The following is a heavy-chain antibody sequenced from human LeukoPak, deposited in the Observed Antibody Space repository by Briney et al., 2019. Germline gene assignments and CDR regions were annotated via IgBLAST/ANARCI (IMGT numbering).Heavy chain of an antibody. CDR3: ARDRTAARTGDAFDI. J-gene: IGHJ3*02. CDR2: ISSSSSDI. D-gene: IGHD6-6*01. V-gene: IGHV3-21*01. Sequence: GGSLRLSCATSGFTFSSYTMNWVRQAPGKGLEWVSCISSSSSDIYYADSVQGRFTISRDNAKNSLYLQMNSLRAEDTAVYYCARDRTAARTGDAFDIWGQGTMVTVSS. CDR1: GFTFSSYT.